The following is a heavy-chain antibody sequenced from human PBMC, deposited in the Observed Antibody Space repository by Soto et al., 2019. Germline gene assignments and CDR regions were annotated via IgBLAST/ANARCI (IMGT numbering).Heavy chain of an antibody. J-gene: IGHJ5*02. CDR2: IYPGDSDT. V-gene: IGHV5-51*01. CDR1: GYTFTNYW. D-gene: IGHD6-6*01. CDR3: ARLISIGTLVGDWLAP. Sequence: GESLKISCQGSGYTFTNYWIGWVRQMPGKGLEWMGIIYPGDSDTIYSPSFQGLVTISADKSINTVYLQWSSLKASDTAIYYCARLISIGTLVGDWLAPWGQRSLVTVSA.